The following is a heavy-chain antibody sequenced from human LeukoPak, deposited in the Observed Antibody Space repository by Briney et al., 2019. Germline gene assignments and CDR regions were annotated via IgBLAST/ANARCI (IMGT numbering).Heavy chain of an antibody. V-gene: IGHV4-39*07. CDR1: GGSISSRSYY. CDR2: IYYSGST. CDR3: ARVRNTAMVRGYNWFDP. Sequence: SETLSLTCTVSGGSISSRSYYWGWIRQPPGKGLEWFGSIYYSGSTYYNPSLKSRVTISVDTSTNQFSMKLSSVTAADTAVYYCARVRNTAMVRGYNWFDPWGQGTLVTVSS. J-gene: IGHJ5*02. D-gene: IGHD5-18*01.